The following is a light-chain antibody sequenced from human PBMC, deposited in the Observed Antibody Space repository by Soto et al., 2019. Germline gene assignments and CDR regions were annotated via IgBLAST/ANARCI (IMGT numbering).Light chain of an antibody. CDR2: GNS. Sequence: QSVLTQPPSVSGAPGQRVTISCTGSSCNIGAGYDVHWYQQLPGTAPKLLIYGNSNRPSGVPDRFSGSKSGTSASLAITGLQAEDEDDEYCHSYGRSLSGSRYVFGTGTKLTVL. CDR3: HSYGRSLSGSRYV. J-gene: IGLJ1*01. CDR1: SCNIGAGYD. V-gene: IGLV1-40*01.